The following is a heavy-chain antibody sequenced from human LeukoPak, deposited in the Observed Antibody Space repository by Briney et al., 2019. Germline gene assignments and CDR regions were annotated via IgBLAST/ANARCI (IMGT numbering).Heavy chain of an antibody. J-gene: IGHJ5*02. CDR1: GYTFTSYG. Sequence: ASVTVSCKASGYTFTSYGISWVRQAPGQGLEWMGWISAYNGNTNYAQKLQGRVTMTTDTSTSTAYMELRSLRSDDTAVYYCARDFCSSTSCYTFSWFDPWGQGTLVTVSS. V-gene: IGHV1-18*01. CDR3: ARDFCSSTSCYTFSWFDP. D-gene: IGHD2-2*02. CDR2: ISAYNGNT.